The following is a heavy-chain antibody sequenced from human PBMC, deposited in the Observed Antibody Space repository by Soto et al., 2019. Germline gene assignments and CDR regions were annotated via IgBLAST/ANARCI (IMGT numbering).Heavy chain of an antibody. D-gene: IGHD1-26*01. CDR3: ARHRHPRGTVGATSKLDH. J-gene: IGHJ5*02. Sequence: WSLRLSCAISGFSVSSNYLSWVRQAPGKXLEWVSVHYSGGSTYYADSVQGRFTISRDKSNNTLYLQMRRVRAEDTAVYFCARHRHPRGTVGATSKLDHGGQGTQVNVSS. CDR1: GFSVSSNY. CDR2: HYSGGST. V-gene: IGHV3-53*01.